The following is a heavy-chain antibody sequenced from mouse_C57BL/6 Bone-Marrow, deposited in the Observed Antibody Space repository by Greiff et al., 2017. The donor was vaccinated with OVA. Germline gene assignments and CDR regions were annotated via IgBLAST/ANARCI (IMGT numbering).Heavy chain of an antibody. Sequence: VQLQQSGAGLVRPGTSVKVSCTASGYAFTDYLIAWVKQRPGQGLEWIGVINSGSGGTNYHDTFKGRATLTADKSYSTAYMQLSRLTSEDAAVYCCAREGAYDAQFADWGQGTLVTVSA. J-gene: IGHJ3*01. CDR2: INSGSGGT. CDR3: AREGAYDAQFAD. D-gene: IGHD2-12*01. CDR1: GYAFTDYL. V-gene: IGHV1-54*01.